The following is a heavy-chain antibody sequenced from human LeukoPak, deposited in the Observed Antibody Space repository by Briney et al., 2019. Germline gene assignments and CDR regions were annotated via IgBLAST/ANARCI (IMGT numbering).Heavy chain of an antibody. CDR1: GFTFSSYS. V-gene: IGHV3-21*01. CDR3: ARAERPTLDY. J-gene: IGHJ4*02. CDR2: ISSSSSYI. D-gene: IGHD5-24*01. Sequence: GGSLRLSCAASGFTFSSYSMNWVRQAPGKGLEWVSSISSSSSYIYYADSVKGRFTISRGNAKNSLYLQMNSLRAEDTAVYYCARAERPTLDYWGQGTLVTVSS.